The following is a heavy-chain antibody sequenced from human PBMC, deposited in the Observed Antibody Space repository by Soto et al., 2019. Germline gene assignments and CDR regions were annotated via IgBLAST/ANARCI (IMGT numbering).Heavy chain of an antibody. CDR1: GFNVINNY. V-gene: IGHV3-53*01. CDR2: VYTDGST. J-gene: IGHJ6*02. Sequence: SGGSLILSCAASGFNVINNYMSGVRQAPWKGLEWVLVVYTDGSTYYADSVRGRFTISRDTSKNTLYLQMNSLRAEDTAVYYCATGRGVNFYYGMDVWGQGTTVTVSS. CDR3: ATGRGVNFYYGMDV. D-gene: IGHD3-10*01.